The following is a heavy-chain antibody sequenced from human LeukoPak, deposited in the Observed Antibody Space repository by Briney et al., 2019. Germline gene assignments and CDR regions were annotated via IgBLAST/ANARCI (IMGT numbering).Heavy chain of an antibody. Sequence: QTGGSLRLSCAASGFTFSSYAMSWVRQAPGKGLELVSVISGSGGSTHYADSVKGRFTISRDNSKNTLYVQMSSLRAEDTAVYYCAKGRSSSGYDYVDYWGQGTLVTVSS. D-gene: IGHD3-22*01. J-gene: IGHJ4*02. CDR2: ISGSGGST. CDR1: GFTFSSYA. V-gene: IGHV3-23*01. CDR3: AKGRSSSGYDYVDY.